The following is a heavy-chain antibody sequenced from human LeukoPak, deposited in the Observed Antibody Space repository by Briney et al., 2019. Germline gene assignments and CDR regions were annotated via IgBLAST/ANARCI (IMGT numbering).Heavy chain of an antibody. J-gene: IGHJ6*02. D-gene: IGHD6-19*01. V-gene: IGHV3-7*01. CDR3: ARDGSYSSGWYDYYYYGMDV. CDR2: IKKDGSEK. CDR1: GFTFTNYW. Sequence: GGSLRLSCAASGFTFTNYWMTWVRQAPGKGLEWVANIKKDGSEKYYVDSVKGRFTISRDNAKNSLFLQMNSLRAEDTAVYYCARDGSYSSGWYDYYYYGMDVWGQGTTVTVSS.